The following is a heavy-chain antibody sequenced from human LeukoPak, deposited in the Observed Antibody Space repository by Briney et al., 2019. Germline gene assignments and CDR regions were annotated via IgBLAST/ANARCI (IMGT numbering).Heavy chain of an antibody. V-gene: IGHV3-21*01. CDR2: ISSSGTYT. CDR1: GFTFYTYS. D-gene: IGHD3-10*02. CDR3: AELGITMIGGV. Sequence: PGGSLRLSCAASGFTFYTYSMNWVRQAPGKGLEWVSSISSSGTYTYYADSVKGRFTISRDNAKNSLYLQMSSLTAEDTALYYCAELGITMIGGVWGKGTTVTISS. J-gene: IGHJ6*04.